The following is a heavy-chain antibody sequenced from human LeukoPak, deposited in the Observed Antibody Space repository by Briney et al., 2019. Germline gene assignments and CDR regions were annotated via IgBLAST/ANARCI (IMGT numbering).Heavy chain of an antibody. CDR1: GFTFSSYA. V-gene: IGHV3-23*01. CDR3: AKQDGYNAFDY. CDR2: ISGSGGST. Sequence: PGGSLRLSCAASGFTFSSYAMSWVRQAPGKGLEWVSAISGSGGSTFYADSVKGRFTISSENSQTTLYLQMNSLRAEDTAVYYCAKQDGYNAFDYWGQGTLVTVSS. J-gene: IGHJ4*02. D-gene: IGHD5-24*01.